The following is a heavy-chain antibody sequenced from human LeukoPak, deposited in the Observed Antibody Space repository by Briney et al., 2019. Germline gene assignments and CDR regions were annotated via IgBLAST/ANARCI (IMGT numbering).Heavy chain of an antibody. CDR1: GFTFSSYG. CDR3: AKDRDRWLLYLDY. CDR2: ISYEGSNK. Sequence: GRPLRPSCAASGFTFSSYGMHWVRQAPGKGLEWVAVISYEGSNKYYADSVKGRFTISRDNSKNTPYLQMNSLRAEDTAVYYCAKDRDRWLLYLDYWGQGTLVTVSS. D-gene: IGHD5-12*01. V-gene: IGHV3-30*18. J-gene: IGHJ4*02.